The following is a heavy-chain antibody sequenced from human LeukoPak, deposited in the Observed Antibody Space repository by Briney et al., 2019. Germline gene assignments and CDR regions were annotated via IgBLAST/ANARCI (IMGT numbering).Heavy chain of an antibody. J-gene: IGHJ4*02. V-gene: IGHV3-53*01. D-gene: IGHD6-13*01. CDR1: GFTVSSNY. CDR2: IYSGGST. CDR3: ARFESGIAAAGIPNDY. Sequence: GGSLRLSCAASGFTVSSNYMSWVRQAPGKGLEWVSVIYSGGSTYYADSAKGRFTISRDNSKNTLYLQMNSLRAEDTAVYYCARFESGIAAAGIPNDYWGQGTLVTVSS.